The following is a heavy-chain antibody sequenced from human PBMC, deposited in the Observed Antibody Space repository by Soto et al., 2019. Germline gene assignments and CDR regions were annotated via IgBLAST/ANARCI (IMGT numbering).Heavy chain of an antibody. CDR1: GYSFTNYW. J-gene: IGHJ4*02. V-gene: IGHV5-51*01. Sequence: GESLKISCQGSGYSFTNYWIGWVRQMPGTGLEWLGIIYPGNSNTRYSPSFEGQVTMSADESINTAYLQWSSLRASDTAIYFCARPSDVGLASSFEYWGQGTQVTVSS. CDR2: IYPGNSNT. CDR3: ARPSDVGLASSFEY.